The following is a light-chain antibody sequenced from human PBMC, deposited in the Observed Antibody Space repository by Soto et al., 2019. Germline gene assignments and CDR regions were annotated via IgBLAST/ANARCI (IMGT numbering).Light chain of an antibody. CDR3: QQYNSYPLT. J-gene: IGKJ4*01. CDR1: QSISSW. V-gene: IGKV1-5*01. Sequence: DIQMTQSPSTLSASVGDRVTITCRASQSISSWLAWYQQKPGKAPKLLIYDASSLESGVPSTFSGSGSGTLFPLTISSLQPDDVATYYCQQYNSYPLTFGGGTKVEIK. CDR2: DAS.